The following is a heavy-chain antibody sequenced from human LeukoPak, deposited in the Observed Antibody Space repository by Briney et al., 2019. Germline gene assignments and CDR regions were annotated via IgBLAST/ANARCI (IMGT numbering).Heavy chain of an antibody. J-gene: IGHJ3*02. CDR3: ARGGRGSAAVVAPRSFDI. CDR1: GFTVSSIH. Sequence: GGSLRLSRAASGFTVSSIHMVWVRQAPGKGLEWVSVTYTGGNSYCADSVKGRFIISRDISKNTLYLQMNSLRAEDSALYYCARGGRGSAAVVAPRSFDIWGQGTMVAVSS. D-gene: IGHD3-22*01. CDR2: TYTGGNS. V-gene: IGHV3-53*01.